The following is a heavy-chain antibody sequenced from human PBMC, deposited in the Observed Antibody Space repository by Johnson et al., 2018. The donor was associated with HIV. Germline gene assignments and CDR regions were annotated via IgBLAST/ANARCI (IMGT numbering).Heavy chain of an antibody. Sequence: EVQLVESGGGLVQPGGSLRLSCAASRFIFNDYDMHWVRQVTGKGLEWVSGIGTAGDTYYPGSVKGRFTISRENAKNSLYLQMNNLRAGDTAVHYCATSISTPPGAFDIWGQGTMVTVSS. CDR3: ATSISTPPGAFDI. CDR1: RFIFNDYD. D-gene: IGHD6-6*01. J-gene: IGHJ3*02. V-gene: IGHV3-13*01. CDR2: IGTAGDT.